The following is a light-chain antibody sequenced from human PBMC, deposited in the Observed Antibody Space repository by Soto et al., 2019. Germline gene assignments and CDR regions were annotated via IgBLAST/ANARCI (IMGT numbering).Light chain of an antibody. CDR1: SSDVGGYNF. J-gene: IGLJ1*01. V-gene: IGLV2-8*01. CDR3: ASYAGSITV. CDR2: EVT. Sequence: QSALAQPPSASGSPGQSVTFSCTGTSSDVGGYNFVSWYQQHPGKAPKLIIYEVTERPSGVPDRFSGSKSGNTASLTVSGLQTEDEADYYCASYAGSITVFGTGTNVTVL.